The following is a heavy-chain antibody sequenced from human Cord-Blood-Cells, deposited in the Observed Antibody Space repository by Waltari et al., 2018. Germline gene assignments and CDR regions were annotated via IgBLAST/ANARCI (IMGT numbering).Heavy chain of an antibody. V-gene: IGHV3-53*02. CDR3: ARDPDYCSSTSCYTS. Sequence: EVQLVETGGGLIQPGGSLRLSCAASGFTVSSNHMSWSPQAPGKGVEWVSVNYSGGSTYYADSVKGRFTISRDNSKNTLYLQMNSLGAEDTAVYYCARDPDYCSSTSCYTSRGQGTLVTVSS. J-gene: IGHJ4*02. CDR2: NYSGGST. D-gene: IGHD2-2*02. CDR1: GFTVSSNH.